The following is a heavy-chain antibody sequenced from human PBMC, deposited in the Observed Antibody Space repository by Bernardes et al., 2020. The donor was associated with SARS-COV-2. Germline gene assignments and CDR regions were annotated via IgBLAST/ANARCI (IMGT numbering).Heavy chain of an antibody. V-gene: IGHV4-39*01. CDR1: GGSISSSSSY. J-gene: IGHJ5*02. Sequence: SETLSLTCTVSGGSISSSSSYWGWVRQPPGKGLEWIGSTYYTGSTSYNPSLKSRVTISPDTSKNHFSLRLSSVTAADTAVYYCVRHIVGLNNWFDPWGQGVLVTVSS. CDR3: VRHIVGLNNWFDP. CDR2: TYYTGST. D-gene: IGHD2-15*01.